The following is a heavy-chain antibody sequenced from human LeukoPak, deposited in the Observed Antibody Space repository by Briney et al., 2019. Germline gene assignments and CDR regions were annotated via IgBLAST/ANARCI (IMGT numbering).Heavy chain of an antibody. CDR2: ISAYNGNT. D-gene: IGHD6-13*01. V-gene: IGHV1-18*01. CDR3: ARNRAGIAAAGSFDY. Sequence: SVKVSCKASGYSFTRYGISWVLQAPGQGLEWMGWISAYNGNTNYAQKLQGRVTMTTETSTSTAYMELRSLRSDDTAVYYCARNRAGIAAAGSFDYWGQGTLVTVSS. J-gene: IGHJ4*02. CDR1: GYSFTRYG.